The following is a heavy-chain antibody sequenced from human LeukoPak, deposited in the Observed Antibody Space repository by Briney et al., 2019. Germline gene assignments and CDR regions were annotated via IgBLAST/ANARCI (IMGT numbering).Heavy chain of an antibody. CDR1: GGTFSTYA. V-gene: IGHV1-69*06. Sequence: ASVKVSCKASGGTFSTYAINWVRQAPGQGLEWMGRIIPIFATTNYAQIFQGRVTITADSSTSTAYMQLSSLRSEDTAVYYCARDRGVVVPYTIYDYYYMDVWRKGTTLIVSS. CDR3: ARDRGVVVPYTIYDYYYMDV. CDR2: IIPIFATT. J-gene: IGHJ6*03. D-gene: IGHD2-8*02.